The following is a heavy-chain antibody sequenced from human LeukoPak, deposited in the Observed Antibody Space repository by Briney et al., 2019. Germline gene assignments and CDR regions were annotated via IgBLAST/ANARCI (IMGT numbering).Heavy chain of an antibody. CDR3: ARVRSHYGYALDV. CDR1: GFTFGDYS. V-gene: IGHV3-11*01. D-gene: IGHD3-10*01. CDR2: ISNNVNTA. J-gene: IGHJ6*02. Sequence: GGSLRLSCAASGFTFGDYSLSWIRQAPGKGLEWVSYISNNVNTAYYVDSVKGRFTISRDNAKNSLYLQMNSLRAEDTAVFYCARVRSHYGYALDVWGQGTTVTVSS.